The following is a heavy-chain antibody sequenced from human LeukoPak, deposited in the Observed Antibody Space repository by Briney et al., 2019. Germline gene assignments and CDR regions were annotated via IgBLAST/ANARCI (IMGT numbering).Heavy chain of an antibody. J-gene: IGHJ4*01. CDR3: ESDGTEAVLYFDL. D-gene: IGHD1/OR15-1a*01. CDR1: GFTFTDYW. CDR2: IRQDGSEK. V-gene: IGHV3-7*01. Sequence: GGSLRLSCEVSGFTFTDYWMNWVRQAPGKGPEWVASIRQDGSEKTYVDSVKSRFIISSDNNKNSLSLQLKGLRAEDTAVYYRESDGTEAVLYFDLWGEGTLVTVSS.